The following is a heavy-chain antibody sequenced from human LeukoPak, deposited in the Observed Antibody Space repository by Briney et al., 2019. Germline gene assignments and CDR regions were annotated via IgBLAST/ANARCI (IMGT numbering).Heavy chain of an antibody. CDR3: ARAPGYYYYYMDV. CDR1: GFTFDDYG. Sequence: GGSLRLSCAASGFTFDDYGMSWVRQAPGKGLEWVSGINWNGGSTGYADSVKGRFTISRDNAENSLYLQMNSLRAEDTALYYCARAPGYYYYYMDVWGKGTTVTVSS. J-gene: IGHJ6*03. CDR2: INWNGGST. V-gene: IGHV3-20*04.